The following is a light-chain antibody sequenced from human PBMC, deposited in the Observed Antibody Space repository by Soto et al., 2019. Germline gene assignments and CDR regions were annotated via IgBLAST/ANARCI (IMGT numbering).Light chain of an antibody. J-gene: IGKJ5*01. V-gene: IGKV1-9*01. CDR1: QGISSY. Sequence: IQLTQSPSSLSASVGDRVTITCRASQGISSYLAWYQQKPGKAPKLLIKAASRLQTGVPSRFSGSGSGTDFTLTISGLQPDDFETYYCQQLNIDSYPITFGQGTRLELK. CDR2: AAS. CDR3: QQLNIDSYPIT.